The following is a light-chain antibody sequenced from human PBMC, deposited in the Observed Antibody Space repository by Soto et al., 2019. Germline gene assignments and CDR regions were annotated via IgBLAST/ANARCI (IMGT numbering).Light chain of an antibody. J-gene: IGKJ4*01. V-gene: IGKV3-11*01. CDR2: DAS. CDR1: QSINIY. CDR3: QQRYSWPLT. Sequence: EIVLTQSPAALSLSPGGRATLSCRVSQSINIYLAWYQQKLGQAPRLLIYDASIRGNGIPASFSGSGSGSDFTLTISSLEPEDFGDYYCQQRYSWPLTFGGGTKVEIK.